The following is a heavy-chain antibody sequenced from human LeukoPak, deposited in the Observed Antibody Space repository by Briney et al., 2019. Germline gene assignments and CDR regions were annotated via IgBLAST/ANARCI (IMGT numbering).Heavy chain of an antibody. CDR2: LYSGDTT. CDR1: GFTVSSTY. D-gene: IGHD3-9*01. Sequence: GGSLRLSCAAPGFTVSSTYMSWVRQAPGKGLEGVSALYSGDTTYYANSVKGRFTISRDNSKNMLYLQMNSLRAEDTAVYYCARRLLTCYYEFWGQGTLVTVSS. J-gene: IGHJ4*02. V-gene: IGHV3-66*01. CDR3: ARRLLTCYYEF.